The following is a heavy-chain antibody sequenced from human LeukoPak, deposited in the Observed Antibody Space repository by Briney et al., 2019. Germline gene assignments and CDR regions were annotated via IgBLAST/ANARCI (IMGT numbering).Heavy chain of an antibody. J-gene: IGHJ4*02. V-gene: IGHV3-23*01. CDR1: GFTFSGYA. CDR2: ISGSGGRT. Sequence: GGSLRLSCAASGFTFSGYAMSWVRQAPGKGLEWVSGISGSGGRTYYAESVKGRFTISRDNAENSLYLQMNSLRAEDTAVYYCARDVQIDYWGQGTLVTVSS. D-gene: IGHD1-1*01. CDR3: ARDVQIDY.